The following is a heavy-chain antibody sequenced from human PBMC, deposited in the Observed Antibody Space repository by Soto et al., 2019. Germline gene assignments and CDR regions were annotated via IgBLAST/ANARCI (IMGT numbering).Heavy chain of an antibody. Sequence: QITLKESGPTLVKPTQTLTLTCTFSGFSLSADGVGVGWIRQPPGKALEWLALIYWDDDKRYRPSLKSRLTITKDTSKHRVVLTMTNMDPVDTATYYCAHAYGGTSWPNDAFDVWGQGTVVTVSS. CDR3: AHAYGGTSWPNDAFDV. V-gene: IGHV2-5*02. CDR1: GFSLSADGVG. J-gene: IGHJ3*01. CDR2: IYWDDDK. D-gene: IGHD2-2*01.